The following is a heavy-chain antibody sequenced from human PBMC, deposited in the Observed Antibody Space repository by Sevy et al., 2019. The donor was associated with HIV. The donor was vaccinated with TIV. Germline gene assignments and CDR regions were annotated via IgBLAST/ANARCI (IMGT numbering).Heavy chain of an antibody. CDR1: EFTFSTYW. D-gene: IGHD7-27*01. J-gene: IGHJ4*02. V-gene: IGHV3-74*01. CDR3: ARALGNWGGL. CDR2: INTDGSVT. Sequence: GGSLRLSCTSPEFTFSTYWMHWVRQVPGKGLVWVSHINTDGSVTHYADSVKGRFTIYRDNVKSTVYLQMNSLRVEDTAVYYCARALGNWGGLWGRGTLVPVSS.